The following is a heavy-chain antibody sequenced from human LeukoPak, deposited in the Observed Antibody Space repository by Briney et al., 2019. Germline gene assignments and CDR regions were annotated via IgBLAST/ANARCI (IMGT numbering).Heavy chain of an antibody. CDR3: ARVRGHGYSYGDYYYGMNV. V-gene: IGHV3-74*01. J-gene: IGHJ6*02. CDR1: GFTFSSYW. CDR2: INSDGSST. D-gene: IGHD5-18*01. Sequence: GGSLRLSCAASGFTFSSYWMHWVRQAPGKGLVWVSRINSDGSSTSYADSVKGRFTISRDNAKNTLYLQMNSLRAEDTAVYYCARVRGHGYSYGDYYYGMNVWGQGTTVTVSS.